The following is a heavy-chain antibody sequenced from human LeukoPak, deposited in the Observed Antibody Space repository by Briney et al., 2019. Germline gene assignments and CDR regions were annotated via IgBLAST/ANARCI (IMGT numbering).Heavy chain of an antibody. J-gene: IGHJ4*02. V-gene: IGHV3-21*01. CDR1: GFTFSSYS. CDR3: ARVIMGSSWYLTVDY. D-gene: IGHD6-13*01. CDR2: IISSGNYI. Sequence: GGSLRLSCAASGFTFSSYSMNWVRQAPGKGLEWVSSIISSGNYIYYADSVKGRFTISRDNAKNALYLQMNSLRAEDTAVYYCARVIMGSSWYLTVDYWGQGTLVTVS.